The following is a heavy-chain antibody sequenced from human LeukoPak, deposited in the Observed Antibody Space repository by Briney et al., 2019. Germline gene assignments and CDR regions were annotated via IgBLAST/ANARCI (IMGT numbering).Heavy chain of an antibody. V-gene: IGHV1-8*01. CDR1: GYTFTSYD. CDR2: MNPNSGNT. Sequence: ASVKVSCKASGYTFTSYDINWVRQATGQGLEWMGWMNPNSGNTGYAQKFQGRVTMTRNTSISTAYMELSSLRSEDTAVYYCARVMPAIVVVPAASGAFDIWGQGTMVTVSS. CDR3: ARVMPAIVVVPAASGAFDI. J-gene: IGHJ3*02. D-gene: IGHD2-2*01.